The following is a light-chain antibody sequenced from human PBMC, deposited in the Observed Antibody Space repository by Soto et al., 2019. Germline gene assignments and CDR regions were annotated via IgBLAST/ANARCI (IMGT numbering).Light chain of an antibody. CDR1: QTVSNK. J-gene: IGKJ1*01. CDR3: HQRKSWPRT. Sequence: EIVLTQSPATLSSSPGERATLSCRASQTVSNKLAWYQHKPGQAPRLLLYDTSNRATGIPARFSGSGSGTDFTLTISSLEPEDFAVYYCHQRKSWPRTFGQGTKVDIK. CDR2: DTS. V-gene: IGKV3-11*01.